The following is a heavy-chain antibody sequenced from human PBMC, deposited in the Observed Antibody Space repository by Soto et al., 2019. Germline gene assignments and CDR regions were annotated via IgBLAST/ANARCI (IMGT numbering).Heavy chain of an antibody. CDR2: ISYDGSNK. Sequence: HPGGSLRLSCAASGFTFSSYGMHWVRQAPGKGLEWVAVISYDGSNKYYADSVKGRFTISRDNSKNTLYLQMNSLRAEDTAVYYCAKLTFSSSSWPQPLDYWGQGTLVTVSS. V-gene: IGHV3-30*18. CDR3: AKLTFSSSSWPQPLDY. J-gene: IGHJ4*02. D-gene: IGHD6-13*01. CDR1: GFTFSSYG.